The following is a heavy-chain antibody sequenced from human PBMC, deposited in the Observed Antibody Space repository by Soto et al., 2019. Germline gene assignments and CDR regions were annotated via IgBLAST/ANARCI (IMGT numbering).Heavy chain of an antibody. CDR1: GGSISSSSW. CDR2: IYHSGST. CDR3: AKVRCVVTSCYKDFFDY. V-gene: IGHV4-4*02. D-gene: IGHD2-2*02. Sequence: SETLSLTCAVFGGSISSSSWWSWVRQSPGKGLEWIGEIYHSGSTNYNPSLKSRVTMSADISKNQFSLNLTSVTAADTAVYYCAKVRCVVTSCYKDFFDYWGQGILVTVSS. J-gene: IGHJ4*02.